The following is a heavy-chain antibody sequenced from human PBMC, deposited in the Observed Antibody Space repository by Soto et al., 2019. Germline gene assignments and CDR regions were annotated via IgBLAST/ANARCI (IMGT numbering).Heavy chain of an antibody. CDR3: PNDRVGRTFYTPLGF. Sequence: GSLRLSCAASGSTVSSYGMPWVRQAPGQGLEWVAVITYDGSFQYYAGSVKGRFTISRDNSKNTLFLHLNTLKPEDTAVYHCPNDRVGRTFYTPLGFWGQRTLVTLAS. CDR2: ITYDGSFQ. D-gene: IGHD3-16*01. J-gene: IGHJ4*02. CDR1: GSTVSSYG. V-gene: IGHV3-30*18.